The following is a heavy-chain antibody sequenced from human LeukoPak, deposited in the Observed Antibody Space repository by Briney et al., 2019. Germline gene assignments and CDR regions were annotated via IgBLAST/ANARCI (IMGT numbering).Heavy chain of an antibody. Sequence: GGSLRLSCAASGFTFSSYGMHWVRQAPGKGLEWVAVISYDGSNKYYADSVKGRFTISRDNSKNTLYLQMNSLRAEDTAVYYCVKPAPGGIAVAVPLDYWGQGTLVTVSS. J-gene: IGHJ4*02. CDR2: ISYDGSNK. D-gene: IGHD6-19*01. CDR1: GFTFSSYG. V-gene: IGHV3-30*18. CDR3: VKPAPGGIAVAVPLDY.